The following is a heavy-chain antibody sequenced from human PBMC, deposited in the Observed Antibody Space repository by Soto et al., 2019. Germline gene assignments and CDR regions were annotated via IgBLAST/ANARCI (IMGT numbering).Heavy chain of an antibody. CDR3: ARVRYDFWSGYFVAGHYGMDV. D-gene: IGHD3-3*01. CDR1: GYTFTSYY. CDR2: INPSGGST. J-gene: IGHJ6*02. Sequence: ASVKVSCKAAGYTFTSYYMHWVRQAPGQGLEWMGIINPSGGSTSYAQKFQGRVTMTRDTSTSTVYMELSSLRSEDTAVYYCARVRYDFWSGYFVAGHYGMDVWGQGTTVTVSS. V-gene: IGHV1-46*01.